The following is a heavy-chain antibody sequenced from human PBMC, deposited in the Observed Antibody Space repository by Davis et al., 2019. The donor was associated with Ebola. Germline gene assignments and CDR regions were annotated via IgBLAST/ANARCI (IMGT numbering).Heavy chain of an antibody. D-gene: IGHD5-12*01. Sequence: ASVKVSCKASGYTFTSYDINWVRQATGQGLEWMGWMNPNSGNTGYAQKFQGRVTMTRNTSISTAYMELSSLRSEDTAVYYCARYGYSGYDSGGWFDPWGQGTLVTVSS. CDR2: MNPNSGNT. CDR3: ARYGYSGYDSGGWFDP. CDR1: GYTFTSYD. V-gene: IGHV1-8*01. J-gene: IGHJ5*02.